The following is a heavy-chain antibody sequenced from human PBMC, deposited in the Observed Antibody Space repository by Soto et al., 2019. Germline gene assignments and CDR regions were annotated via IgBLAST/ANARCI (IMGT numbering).Heavy chain of an antibody. CDR1: GGSISSGDYY. D-gene: IGHD2-15*01. Sequence: QVQLQESGPGLVKPSQTLSLTCTVSGGSISSGDYYWSWIRQPPGKGLEWIGYLYYSGGTYYNPSLKSRVTISVDTSKNQFFLKLSSVTAADTAVYYCARLVQLLQGRWFDPWGQGTLVTVSS. J-gene: IGHJ5*02. CDR2: LYYSGGT. CDR3: ARLVQLLQGRWFDP. V-gene: IGHV4-30-4*01.